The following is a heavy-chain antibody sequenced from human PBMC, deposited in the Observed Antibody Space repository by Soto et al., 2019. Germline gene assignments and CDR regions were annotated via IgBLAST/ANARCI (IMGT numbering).Heavy chain of an antibody. D-gene: IGHD3-10*01. CDR2: TYTGGNS. J-gene: IGHJ4*02. Sequence: EVQLVETGGGLIQPGGSLSLSCAASGFNVSSKYMHWVRQAPGKGLEWVSLTYTGGNSFYATSVKGRFIVSRDISKNTLYLQMSSLSAEDTAVYYCAREGFPYGLDYWGQGSLVTVSP. CDR3: AREGFPYGLDY. CDR1: GFNVSSKY. V-gene: IGHV3-53*02.